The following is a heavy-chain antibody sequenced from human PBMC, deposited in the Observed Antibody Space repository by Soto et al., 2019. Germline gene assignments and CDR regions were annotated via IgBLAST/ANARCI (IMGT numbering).Heavy chain of an antibody. CDR1: GFTFSSYG. D-gene: IGHD3-16*02. Sequence: SLRLSCAASGFTFSSYGMHWLRQAPGKGLEWVAGISYDGSNKYYADSVKGRFTISRDNSKNTLYLQMNSLRAEDTAVYYCAKGEYYDYVWGSYPNYYYYYGMDVWGQGTTVTVYS. CDR3: AKGEYYDYVWGSYPNYYYYYGMDV. CDR2: ISYDGSNK. V-gene: IGHV3-30*18. J-gene: IGHJ6*02.